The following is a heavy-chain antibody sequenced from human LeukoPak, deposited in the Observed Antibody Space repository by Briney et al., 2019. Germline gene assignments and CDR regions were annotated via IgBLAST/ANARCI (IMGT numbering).Heavy chain of an antibody. CDR2: INPNSGGT. Sequence: VASVKVSCKASGYTFTGYYVHWVRQAPGQGLEWIGWINPNSGGTNYAQKFQGRVTMTRDTSISTAYMELSRLRSDDTAVYYCARDTRSSSVRYWGQGTLVTVSS. J-gene: IGHJ4*02. CDR1: GYTFTGYY. D-gene: IGHD6-6*01. CDR3: ARDTRSSSVRY. V-gene: IGHV1-2*02.